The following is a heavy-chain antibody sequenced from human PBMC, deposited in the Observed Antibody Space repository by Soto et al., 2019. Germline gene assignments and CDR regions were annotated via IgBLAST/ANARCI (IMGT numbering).Heavy chain of an antibody. Sequence: QVPLVQSGAEMKEPGDSVRVSCEASGYTFTSYYIHWGRQAPGQGLEWMGWINPKFGDTTYAQDFQGRVSMTRDMSISTVYMELSRLTSDDTAIYYCARNMDYYYGPGSGNGHGFWGQGTTVTVFS. CDR2: INPKFGDT. CDR1: GYTFTSYY. J-gene: IGHJ6*02. D-gene: IGHD3-10*01. CDR3: ARNMDYYYGPGSGNGHGF. V-gene: IGHV1-2*02.